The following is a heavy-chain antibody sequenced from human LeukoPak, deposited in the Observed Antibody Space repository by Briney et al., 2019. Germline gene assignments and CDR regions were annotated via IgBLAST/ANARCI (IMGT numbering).Heavy chain of an antibody. CDR3: TIVDTAMVDYFDY. Sequence: ASVKVSCKASGGTFSSYAISWVRQAPGQGLEWMGGIIPIFGTANYAQKFQGRVTITADESTSTAYMELSSLRSEDTAVYYCTIVDTAMVDYFDYWGQGTLVTVSS. CDR1: GGTFSSYA. CDR2: IIPIFGTA. D-gene: IGHD5-18*01. V-gene: IGHV1-69*13. J-gene: IGHJ4*02.